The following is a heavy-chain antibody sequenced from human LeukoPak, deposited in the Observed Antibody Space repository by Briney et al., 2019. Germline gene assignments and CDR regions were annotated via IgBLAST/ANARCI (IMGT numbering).Heavy chain of an antibody. J-gene: IGHJ4*02. Sequence: PGGSLRLSCAASGFTFSSYSMNWVRQAPGKGLEWVSYISSSSSTIYYADSVKGRFTTSRDNAKNSLYLQMNSLRDEDTAVYYCASAVRLGELSLPNLFDYWGQGTLVTVSS. CDR1: GFTFSSYS. D-gene: IGHD3-16*02. CDR2: ISSSSSTI. CDR3: ASAVRLGELSLPNLFDY. V-gene: IGHV3-48*02.